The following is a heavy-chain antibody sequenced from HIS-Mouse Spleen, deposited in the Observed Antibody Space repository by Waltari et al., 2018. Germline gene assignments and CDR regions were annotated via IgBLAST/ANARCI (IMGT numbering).Heavy chain of an antibody. CDR2: INHSGST. J-gene: IGHJ4*02. Sequence: QVQLQQWGAGLLKPSETLSLTCPVYGGSFSGYYWSWNRQPPGKGLEWIGEINHSGSTNYNPSLKSRVTISVDTYKNQFSLKLSSVTAADTAVYYCALITVTTGLDYWGQGTLVTVSS. V-gene: IGHV4-34*01. CDR1: GGSFSGYY. D-gene: IGHD4-17*01. CDR3: ALITVTTGLDY.